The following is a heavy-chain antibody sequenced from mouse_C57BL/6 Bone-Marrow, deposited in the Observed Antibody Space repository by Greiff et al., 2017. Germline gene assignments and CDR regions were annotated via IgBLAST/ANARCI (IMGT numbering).Heavy chain of an antibody. Sequence: QVQLQQPGAELVRPGTSLKLSCTASGYTFTSYWMHCVKQRPGQGLEWIGVIVPSDSYTNYNQKFKGKATLTVDTSSSTAYMQLSSLTSEDSAVYYCARRALYDYWGQGTLVTVSA. D-gene: IGHD2-3*01. CDR2: IVPSDSYT. CDR1: GYTFTSYW. CDR3: ARRALYDY. J-gene: IGHJ3*01. V-gene: IGHV1-59*01.